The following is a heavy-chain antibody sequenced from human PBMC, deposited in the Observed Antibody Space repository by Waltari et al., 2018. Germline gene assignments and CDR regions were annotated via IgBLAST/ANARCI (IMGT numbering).Heavy chain of an antibody. Sequence: QVQLQESGPGRVKPSETLSLTCTGSGSSMDNYYWNWIRQPAGKGLEWIGRIYSSGFPNYNPSLESRVTMSVDTSKNQLSLEVRSVTAADTAVYYCARDLSEGWFGDQSPLGYWGQGTVVTVSA. J-gene: IGHJ4*02. CDR3: ARDLSEGWFGDQSPLGY. CDR1: GSSMDNYY. V-gene: IGHV4-4*07. D-gene: IGHD3-10*01. CDR2: IYSSGFP.